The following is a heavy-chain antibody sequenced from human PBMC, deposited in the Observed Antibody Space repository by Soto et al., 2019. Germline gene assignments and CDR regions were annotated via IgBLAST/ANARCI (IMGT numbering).Heavy chain of an antibody. CDR2: IIPSFGTT. J-gene: IGHJ4*02. D-gene: IGHD4-17*01. CDR1: GGTFNRFA. V-gene: IGHV1-69*01. CDR3: ALFAGGTEEYGASFWDTEASNQYVDS. Sequence: QVQLLQSGAEVKKPGSSVKVSCKASGGTFNRFAFSWVRQAPGQGLEWIGGIIPSFGTTNYSDKFRGRVTTTADESTSTVYMELSSLRSEDTAVHYCALFAGGTEEYGASFWDTEASNQYVDSWCPGTLVTVSS.